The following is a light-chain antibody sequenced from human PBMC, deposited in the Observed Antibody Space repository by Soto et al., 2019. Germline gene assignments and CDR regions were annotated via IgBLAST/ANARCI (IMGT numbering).Light chain of an antibody. CDR3: QQPSNWPIT. V-gene: IGKV3D-20*02. Sequence: EAGLTPSPGTLSLSQCERATLSSSASQSVGSTFLAWYHQRPGQATRLIIYHTSYRATGIPDWFSGSGSGKDFTLTISRLEPEDFVVYYCQQPSNWPITFGQGTRLEI. J-gene: IGKJ5*01. CDR2: HTS. CDR1: QSVGSTF.